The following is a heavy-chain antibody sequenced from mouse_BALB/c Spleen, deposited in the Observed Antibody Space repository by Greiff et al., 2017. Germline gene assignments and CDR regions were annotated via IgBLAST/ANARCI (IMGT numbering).Heavy chain of an antibody. CDR1: GYSITSDYA. CDR3: ARNYDDYFDY. D-gene: IGHD2-4*01. J-gene: IGHJ2*01. V-gene: IGHV3-2*02. CDR2: ISYSGST. Sequence: DVKLQESGPGLVKPSQSLSLTCTVTGYSITSDYAWNWIRQFPGNKLEWMGYISYSGSTSYNPSLKSRISITRDTSKNQFFLQLNSVTTEDTATYYCARNYDDYFDYWGQGTTLTVSS.